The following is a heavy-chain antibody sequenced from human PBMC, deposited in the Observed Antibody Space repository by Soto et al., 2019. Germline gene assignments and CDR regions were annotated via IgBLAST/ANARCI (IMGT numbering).Heavy chain of an antibody. J-gene: IGHJ4*02. CDR1: GGSISDYY. Sequence: QVQLQESGPGLVKPSETLSLTCTVSGGSISDYYWSWIRQPPGKGLEWVGYIFYTGTTTYNPSLMSRLTLSVDTSKNQFSLKLRSVSAADTAVYYCARLGRWLQALDSWGQGTLVTVSS. CDR3: ARLGRWLQALDS. V-gene: IGHV4-59*08. D-gene: IGHD5-12*01. CDR2: IFYTGTT.